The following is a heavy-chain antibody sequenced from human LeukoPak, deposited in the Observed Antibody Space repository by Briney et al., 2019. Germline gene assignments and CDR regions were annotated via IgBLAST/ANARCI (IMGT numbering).Heavy chain of an antibody. J-gene: IGHJ6*03. CDR1: GYTFTSYD. CDR3: ARGTRIPAAGSHYYYMDV. CDR2: MNPNSGNT. Sequence: ASVKVSCKASGYTFTSYDINWVRQATGQGLEWMGWMNPNSGNTGYAQKFQGRVTMTRNTSISTAYMELSSLRSEDTAVYYCARGTRIPAAGSHYYYMDVWGKGTTVTVSS. V-gene: IGHV1-8*01. D-gene: IGHD6-13*01.